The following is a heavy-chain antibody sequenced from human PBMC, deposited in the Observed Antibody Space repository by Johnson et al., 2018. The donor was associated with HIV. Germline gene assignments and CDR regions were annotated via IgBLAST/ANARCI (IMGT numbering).Heavy chain of an antibody. J-gene: IGHJ3*02. CDR3: AKDYEWFGEFVDAFDI. CDR1: GFTFSSYG. D-gene: IGHD3-10*01. V-gene: IGHV3-30*02. CDR2: IRYDGSNK. Sequence: QMLLVESGGGVVQPGGSLRLSCAASGFTFSSYGMHWVRQAPGKGLAWVAFIRYDGSNKYYADSVKGRFTISRDNSKNTLYLQMNSLRAEDTAVYYCAKDYEWFGEFVDAFDIWGQGTMVTVSS.